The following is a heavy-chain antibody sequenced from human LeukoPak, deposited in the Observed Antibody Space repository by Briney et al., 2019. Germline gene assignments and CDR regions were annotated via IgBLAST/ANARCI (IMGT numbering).Heavy chain of an antibody. CDR1: GFTFSIYA. D-gene: IGHD2-21*02. CDR3: AKFTSPSCGGDCYSDH. Sequence: PGGSLRLSCAASGFTFSIYAMNWVRQAPGKGLEWVSTVSGSGGSTNYADSVKGRFIISRDNSKNTLYLQMHSLRAEDTAVYYCAKFTSPSCGGDCYSDHWGEGTLVTVSS. CDR2: VSGSGGST. J-gene: IGHJ4*02. V-gene: IGHV3-23*01.